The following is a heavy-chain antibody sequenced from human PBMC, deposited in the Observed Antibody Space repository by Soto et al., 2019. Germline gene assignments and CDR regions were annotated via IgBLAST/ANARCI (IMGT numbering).Heavy chain of an antibody. V-gene: IGHV3-7*01. D-gene: IGHD2-2*01. J-gene: IGHJ6*02. CDR1: GFTFSSYW. CDR2: IKQDGSEK. CDR3: ARDTVVPAAFYYYYYGMDV. Sequence: GGSLRLSCAASGFTFSSYWMSWVRQAPGKGLEWVANIKQDGSEKYYVDSVKGRFTISRDNAKNSLYLQMNSLRAEDTAVYYCARDTVVPAAFYYYYYGMDVWGQGTTVTVSS.